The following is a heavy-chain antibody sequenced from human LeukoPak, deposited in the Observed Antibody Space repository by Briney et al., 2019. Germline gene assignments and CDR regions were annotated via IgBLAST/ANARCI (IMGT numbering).Heavy chain of an antibody. Sequence: SETLSLACAVSGGSISDKHWWSWVRQAPGKGLEWIGEVHLAGTTNYDPSLKSRVTISVDTSKNQFSLKLSSVTAADTAVYYCARVGRAWFGESHAFDIWGQGTMVTVSS. CDR1: GGSISDKHW. CDR2: VHLAGTT. V-gene: IGHV4-4*02. D-gene: IGHD3-10*01. CDR3: ARVGRAWFGESHAFDI. J-gene: IGHJ3*02.